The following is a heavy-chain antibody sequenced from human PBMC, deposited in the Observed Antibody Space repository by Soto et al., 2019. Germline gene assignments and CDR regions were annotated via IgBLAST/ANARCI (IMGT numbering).Heavy chain of an antibody. CDR2: ISWNSGSI. CDR1: GFTFDDYA. Sequence: GGSLRLSCAASGFTFDDYAMHWVRQAPGKGLEWVSGISWNSGSIGYADSVKGRFTISRDNAKNSLYLQMNSLRAEDTALYYCAKAGYSSSWFGWFDPWGQGTLVTVSS. V-gene: IGHV3-9*01. CDR3: AKAGYSSSWFGWFDP. D-gene: IGHD6-13*01. J-gene: IGHJ5*02.